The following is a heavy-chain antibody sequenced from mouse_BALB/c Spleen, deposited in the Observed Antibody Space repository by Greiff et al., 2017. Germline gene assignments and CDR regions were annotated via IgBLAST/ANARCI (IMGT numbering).Heavy chain of an antibody. CDR1: GFTFSDYY. Sequence: EVQRVESGGGLVKPGGSLKLSCAASGFTFSDYYMYWVRQTPEKRLEWVATISDGGSTYYPDTMERRFIISRDNTKKTLYLQMSSLRSEDTALYYCARHYYGYRAWFAYWGQGTLVTVSA. D-gene: IGHD1-2*01. V-gene: IGHV5-4*02. J-gene: IGHJ3*01. CDR2: ISDGGST. CDR3: ARHYYGYRAWFAY.